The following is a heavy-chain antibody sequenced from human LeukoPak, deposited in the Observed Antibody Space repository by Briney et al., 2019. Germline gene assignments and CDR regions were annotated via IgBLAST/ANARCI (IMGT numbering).Heavy chain of an antibody. CDR1: GFTFDSYA. CDR3: TRDHPDCRGTSCLLFDY. J-gene: IGHJ4*02. CDR2: VTRSGVTT. Sequence: GGSLRLSCTASGFTFDSYAMSWVRQGPGKRLEWVSTVTRSGVTTWYADSVKGRFTISRDNSKNTLYLQMNSLRDEDTAVYFCTRDHPDCRGTSCLLFDYWGQGTLVTVSS. V-gene: IGHV3-23*01. D-gene: IGHD2-2*01.